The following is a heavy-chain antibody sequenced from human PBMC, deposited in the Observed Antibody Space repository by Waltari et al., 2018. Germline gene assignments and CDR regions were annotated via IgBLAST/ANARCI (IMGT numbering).Heavy chain of an antibody. CDR1: GFTFSRYS. V-gene: IGHV3-48*04. CDR2: IRSSSSTI. D-gene: IGHD1-7*01. Sequence: EVQLVESGGGLVQPGGSLRLSCAASGFTFSRYSMNWVRQAPGKGLEWVSYIRSSSSTIYYADSVKGRFTISRDNAKNSLYLQMNSLRAEDTAVYYCARSGELHDYWGQGTLVTVSS. CDR3: ARSGELHDY. J-gene: IGHJ4*02.